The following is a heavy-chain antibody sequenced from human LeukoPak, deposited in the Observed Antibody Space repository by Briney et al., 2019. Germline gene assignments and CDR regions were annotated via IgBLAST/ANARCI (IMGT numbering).Heavy chain of an antibody. Sequence: SETLSLTCTVSGGSISSYYWSWIRQPPGKGLEWIGYIYYSGSTNYNPSLKSRVTISVDTSKNQFSLKLSSVTAADTAVYYCARPGYSYGRRAFDYWGQGTLVTVSS. CDR3: ARPGYSYGRRAFDY. CDR2: IYYSGST. V-gene: IGHV4-59*12. J-gene: IGHJ4*02. CDR1: GGSISSYY. D-gene: IGHD5-18*01.